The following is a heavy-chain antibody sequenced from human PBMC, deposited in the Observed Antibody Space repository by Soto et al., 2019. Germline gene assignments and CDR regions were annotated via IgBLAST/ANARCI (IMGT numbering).Heavy chain of an antibody. D-gene: IGHD5-12*01. V-gene: IGHV1-69*04. CDR3: ARETSGYDRFGLDY. CDR1: GGTFSSYT. CDR2: IIPILGIA. Sequence: SVKVSCKASGGTFSSYTISWVRQAPGQGLEWMGRIIPILGIANYAQEFQGRVTITADKSTSTAYMELSSLRSEDTAVYYCARETSGYDRFGLDYWGQGTLVTVSS. J-gene: IGHJ4*02.